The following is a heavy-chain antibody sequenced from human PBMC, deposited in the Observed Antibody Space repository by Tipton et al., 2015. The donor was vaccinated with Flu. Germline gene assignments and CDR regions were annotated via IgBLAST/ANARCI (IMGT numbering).Heavy chain of an antibody. Sequence: QVQLVQSGAEVKKPGASVKVSCKASGYTFTSYYMHWVRQAPGQGLEWMGIINPSGGSTSYAQKFQGRVTMTRDTSTSTVYMELSSLRSEDTAVYYCARGPQTDYGDYYYGMDVWGQGTTATVSS. D-gene: IGHD4-17*01. J-gene: IGHJ6*02. CDR1: GYTFTSYY. CDR3: ARGPQTDYGDYYYGMDV. V-gene: IGHV1-46*01. CDR2: INPSGGST.